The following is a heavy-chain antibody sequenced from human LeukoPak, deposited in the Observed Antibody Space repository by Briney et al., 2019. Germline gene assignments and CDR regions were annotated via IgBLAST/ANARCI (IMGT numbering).Heavy chain of an antibody. Sequence: AGGSLRLSCAASGFTFSSYAMSWVRQAPGKGLEWVSAISGSGGSTYYADSVKGRFTISGDNSKNTLYLQMNSLRAEDTAVYYCAKEGGSYYYGMDVWGQGTTVTVSS. J-gene: IGHJ6*02. CDR2: ISGSGGST. CDR3: AKEGGSYYYGMDV. V-gene: IGHV3-23*01. D-gene: IGHD1-26*01. CDR1: GFTFSSYA.